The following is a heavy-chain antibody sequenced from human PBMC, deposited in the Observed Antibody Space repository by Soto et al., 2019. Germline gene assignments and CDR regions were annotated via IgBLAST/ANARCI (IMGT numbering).Heavy chain of an antibody. CDR1: SAPVSSSTYT. D-gene: IGHD2-2*01. CDR2: IYYSGST. CDR3: AGLHGYCISSSCHGHYAMDV. J-gene: IGHJ6*02. V-gene: IGHV4-39*01. Sequence: QLQLQESGPGLVKPSETLSLTCTVSSAPVSSSTYTWGWIRQPPGKGLEWIGSIYYSGSTYYNPSPNCRGRVSVDTSKNQFSLKGASVTAPDTAVYYCAGLHGYCISSSCHGHYAMDVWGQGTTVTVSS.